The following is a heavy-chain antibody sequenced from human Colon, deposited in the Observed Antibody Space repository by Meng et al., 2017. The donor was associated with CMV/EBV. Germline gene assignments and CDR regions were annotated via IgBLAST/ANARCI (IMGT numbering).Heavy chain of an antibody. J-gene: IGHJ6*02. CDR2: IRYDGSNK. CDR1: GFTFSSYG. V-gene: IGHV3-30*02. CDR3: AGGGYYDSGSYYKGWVFGMDV. Sequence: GESLKISCAASGFTFSSYGMHWVRQAPGKGLEWVAFIRYDGSNKYYADSVKGRFTISRDTSKNTLYLQMNSLRAEDTAVYYCAGGGYYDSGSYYKGWVFGMDVWGQGTTVTVSS. D-gene: IGHD3-10*01.